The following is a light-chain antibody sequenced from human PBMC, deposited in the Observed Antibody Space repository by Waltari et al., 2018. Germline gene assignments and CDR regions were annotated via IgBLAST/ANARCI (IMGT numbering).Light chain of an antibody. J-gene: IGLJ2*01. CDR3: SSYAGSNNVV. CDR1: SSDVGGYNY. V-gene: IGLV2-8*01. Sequence: SALTQPPSASGSPGQSVTISCTGTSSDVGGYNYVSWYQQSPGKAPKLMIYEVSKRPSGVPDRFSGSKSGNTASLTVSGLQAEDEADYYCSSYAGSNNVVFGGGTKLTVL. CDR2: EVS.